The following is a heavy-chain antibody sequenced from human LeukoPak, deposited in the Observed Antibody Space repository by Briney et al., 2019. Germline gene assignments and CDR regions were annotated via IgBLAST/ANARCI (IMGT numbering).Heavy chain of an antibody. Sequence: PGGSLRLSCAASGFTFSSYWMSWVRQAPGKGLEWVANIKQDGSEKYYVDSVKGRFTISRDNSKNTLYLQMNSLRAEDTAVYYCAKDGDGATSFDYWGQGTLVTVSS. CDR3: AKDGDGATSFDY. D-gene: IGHD1-26*01. CDR2: IKQDGSEK. CDR1: GFTFSSYW. V-gene: IGHV3-7*01. J-gene: IGHJ4*02.